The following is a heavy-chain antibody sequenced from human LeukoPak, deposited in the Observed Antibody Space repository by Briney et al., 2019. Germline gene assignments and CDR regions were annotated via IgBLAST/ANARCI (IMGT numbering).Heavy chain of an antibody. Sequence: TSETLSLTCTVSGGSISSSSYYWGWIRQLPGKGLEWIGSIYYSGSTYYNPSLKSRVTISVDTSKNQFSLKLSSVTAADTAVYYCARVLQRKFDYWGQGTLVTVSS. V-gene: IGHV4-39*07. CDR1: GGSISSSSYY. CDR3: ARVLQRKFDY. D-gene: IGHD1-14*01. J-gene: IGHJ4*02. CDR2: IYYSGST.